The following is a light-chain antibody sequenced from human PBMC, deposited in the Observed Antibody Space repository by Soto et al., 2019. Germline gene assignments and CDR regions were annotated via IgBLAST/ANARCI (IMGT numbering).Light chain of an antibody. CDR2: AAS. V-gene: IGKV1-5*01. J-gene: IGKJ4*01. Sequence: DIQMTQSPSTLSASVGDRVTITCRASQSISSWLAWYQQKPGKAPKLLIYAASSLQSGVQSRFSGTGSGTEFILTISSLQPDDFATYYCQQYNSNPLTFGGGTRVEIK. CDR3: QQYNSNPLT. CDR1: QSISSW.